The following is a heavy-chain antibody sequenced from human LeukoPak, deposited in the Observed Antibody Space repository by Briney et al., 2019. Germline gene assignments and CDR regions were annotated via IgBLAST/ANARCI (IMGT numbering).Heavy chain of an antibody. V-gene: IGHV3-66*01. Sequence: PGGSLRLSCAASGFTVSSNYMSWVRQAPGKGLEWVSVIYSGGSTYYADSVKGRFTISRDNSKNTLYLQMNSLRAEDTAVYYCAKGFSSGWYPLTGWGQGTLVTVSS. CDR1: GFTVSSNY. D-gene: IGHD6-19*01. CDR3: AKGFSSGWYPLTG. CDR2: IYSGGST. J-gene: IGHJ4*02.